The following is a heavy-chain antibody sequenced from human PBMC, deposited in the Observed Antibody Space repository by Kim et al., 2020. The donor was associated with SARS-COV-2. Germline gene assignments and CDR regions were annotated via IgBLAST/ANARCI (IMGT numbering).Heavy chain of an antibody. CDR2: IKSKTDGGTT. J-gene: IGHJ4*02. CDR1: GFTFSNAW. CDR3: TTDGGGYYDSSGYNVPGLEITYFDY. V-gene: IGHV3-15*01. D-gene: IGHD3-22*01. Sequence: GGSLRLSCAASGFTFSNAWMSWVRQAPGKGLEWVGRIKSKTDGGTTDYAAPVKGRFTISRDDSKNTLYLQMNSLKTEDTAVYYCTTDGGGYYDSSGYNVPGLEITYFDYWGQGTLVTVSS.